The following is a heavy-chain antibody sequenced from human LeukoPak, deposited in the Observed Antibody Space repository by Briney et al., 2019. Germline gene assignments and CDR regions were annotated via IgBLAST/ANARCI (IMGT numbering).Heavy chain of an antibody. Sequence: ASVKVSCKASGYTFTSYGIIWVRQAPGHGLEWMGWISAYNGNTNYAQKLQGRVTMTTDTSTNTAYMELRSLRSDDTAVYYCARHIVVVTAPYYFDYWGQGTLVTVSS. D-gene: IGHD2-21*02. CDR3: ARHIVVVTAPYYFDY. V-gene: IGHV1-18*01. CDR1: GYTFTSYG. J-gene: IGHJ4*02. CDR2: ISAYNGNT.